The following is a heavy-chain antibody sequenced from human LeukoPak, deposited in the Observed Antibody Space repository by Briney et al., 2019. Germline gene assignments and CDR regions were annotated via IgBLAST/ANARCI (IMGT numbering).Heavy chain of an antibody. V-gene: IGHV4-31*03. Sequence: SETLSLTCTVSGGSISSGGYYWSWIRQHPGKGLEWIGYIYYNGSTYYNPSLKSRVTISVDTSKNQFSLKLSSVTAADTAVYYCARVHGFYYYYGMDVWGQGTTVTVSS. J-gene: IGHJ6*02. CDR3: ARVHGFYYYYGMDV. CDR1: GGSISSGGYY. CDR2: IYYNGST.